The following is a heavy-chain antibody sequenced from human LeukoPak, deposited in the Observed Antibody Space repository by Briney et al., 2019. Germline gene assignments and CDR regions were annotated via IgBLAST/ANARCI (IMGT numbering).Heavy chain of an antibody. J-gene: IGHJ6*03. CDR1: GGSISSYY. V-gene: IGHV4-59*01. Sequence: PSETLSLTCTVSGGSISSYYWSWIRQPPGKGLEWIGYIYYSGSTNYNPSLKSRVTISVDTSKNQFSLKLSSVTAADTAVYYCARCPEQGASYYYYYMDVWGKGTTVTVSS. CDR2: IYYSGST. D-gene: IGHD1-14*01. CDR3: ARCPEQGASYYYYYMDV.